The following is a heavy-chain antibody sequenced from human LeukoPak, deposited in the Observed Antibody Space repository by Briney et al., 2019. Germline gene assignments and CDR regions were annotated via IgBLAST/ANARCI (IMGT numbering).Heavy chain of an antibody. CDR1: GASISSYY. CDR2: MHYSGST. D-gene: IGHD3-22*01. V-gene: IGHV4-59*01. CDR3: ARFYDRSGPHFDY. J-gene: IGHJ4*02. Sequence: SETLPLTCTVSGASISSYYWSWIRQPPGKGLEWIGDMHYSGSTNYNPSLKSRVTISVDTSKNQFSLKLSSVTAADTAVYYCARFYDRSGPHFDYWGQGTLVTVSS.